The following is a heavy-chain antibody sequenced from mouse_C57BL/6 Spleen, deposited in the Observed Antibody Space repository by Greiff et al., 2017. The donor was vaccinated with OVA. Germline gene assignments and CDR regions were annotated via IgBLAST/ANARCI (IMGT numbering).Heavy chain of an antibody. Sequence: QVQLQQSGAELARPGASVKLSCKASGYTFTSYGISWVKQRTGQGLEWIGEIYPRSGNTYYTEKFKGKATLTADKSSSTAYMELRSLTSEDSAVYFCARSTTVVAKGWYCDVWGTGTTVTVSS. CDR1: GYTFTSYG. J-gene: IGHJ1*03. V-gene: IGHV1-81*01. CDR3: ARSTTVVAKGWYCDV. CDR2: IYPRSGNT. D-gene: IGHD1-1*01.